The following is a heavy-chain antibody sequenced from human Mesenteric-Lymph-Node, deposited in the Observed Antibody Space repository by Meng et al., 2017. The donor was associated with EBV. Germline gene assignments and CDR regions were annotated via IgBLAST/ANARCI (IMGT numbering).Heavy chain of an antibody. Sequence: QVKLVQSGAEVKTPGASVKVSCKASGYTFTANYMHWVRQAPGQGLEWMGIMNPSVGSASYAQKFQDRVTMTRDTSTTTVYMELNSLRSEDTAVYYCARVDCSGGSCYPDYWGQGTLVTVSS. D-gene: IGHD2-15*01. CDR3: ARVDCSGGSCYPDY. CDR2: MNPSVGSA. V-gene: IGHV1-46*01. CDR1: GYTFTANY. J-gene: IGHJ4*02.